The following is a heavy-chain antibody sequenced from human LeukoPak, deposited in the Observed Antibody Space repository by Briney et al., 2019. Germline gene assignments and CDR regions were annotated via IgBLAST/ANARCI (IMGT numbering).Heavy chain of an antibody. CDR1: RLIVSSNY. J-gene: IGHJ5*02. V-gene: IGHV3-74*01. D-gene: IGHD3-16*02. CDR2: INSDGSST. Sequence: GGSLRLSCAASRLIVSSNYMAWVRQAPGKGLVWVSRINSDGSSTSYADSVKGRFTISRDNAKNTLYLQMNSLRAEDTAVYYCARDYDYVWGSYRYRNWFDAWGQGTLVTVSS. CDR3: ARDYDYVWGSYRYRNWFDA.